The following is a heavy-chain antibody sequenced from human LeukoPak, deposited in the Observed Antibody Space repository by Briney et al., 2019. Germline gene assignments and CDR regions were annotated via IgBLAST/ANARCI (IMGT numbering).Heavy chain of an antibody. CDR2: INPSGGST. Sequence: PGASVKVSCKASGYTFTSYYMHWVRQAPGQGLEWMGIINPSGGSTSYAQKFQGRVTITADKSTSTAYMELSSLRSEDTAVYYCAVYCGGDCYSEVDPWGQGTLVTVSS. V-gene: IGHV1-46*01. CDR1: GYTFTSYY. J-gene: IGHJ5*02. D-gene: IGHD2-21*02. CDR3: AVYCGGDCYSEVDP.